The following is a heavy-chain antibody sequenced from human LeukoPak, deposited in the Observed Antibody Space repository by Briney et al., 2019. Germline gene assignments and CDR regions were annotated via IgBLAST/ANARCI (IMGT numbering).Heavy chain of an antibody. Sequence: SETLSLTRTVSGGSISSYYWSWIRQPPGKGLEWIGYIYYSGSTNYNPSLKSRVTISVDTSKNQFSLKLSSVTAADTAVYYCARAPGSYFDYWGQGTLVTVSS. CDR2: IYYSGST. J-gene: IGHJ4*02. CDR3: ARAPGSYFDY. CDR1: GGSISSYY. D-gene: IGHD1-26*01. V-gene: IGHV4-59*01.